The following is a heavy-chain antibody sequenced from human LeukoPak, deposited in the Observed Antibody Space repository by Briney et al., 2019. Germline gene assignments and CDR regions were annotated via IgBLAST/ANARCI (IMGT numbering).Heavy chain of an antibody. CDR1: GGTFSSYA. CDR2: IIPIFGTA. V-gene: IGHV1-69*13. D-gene: IGHD3-3*01. Sequence: SVKVSCKASGGTFSSYAISWVRQAPGQGLEWMGGIIPIFGTANYAQKFQGRVTITADESTSTAYMELSSLRSEDTAVYYCARGVRFLEWLSTYYMDVWGKGTTVTVSS. J-gene: IGHJ6*03. CDR3: ARGVRFLEWLSTYYMDV.